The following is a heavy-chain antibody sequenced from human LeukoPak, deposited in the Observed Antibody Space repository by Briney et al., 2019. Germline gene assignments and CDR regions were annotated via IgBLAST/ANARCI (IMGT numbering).Heavy chain of an antibody. CDR3: ARTGGIAAAGLSG. CDR2: ISYDGSNK. Sequence: GGSLRLSCAASGFTFSSYAMHWVRQAPGKGLEWVAVISYDGSNKYYADSVKGRFTISRDNSKNTPYLQMNSLRAEDTAVYYCARTGGIAAAGLSGWGQGTLVTVSS. V-gene: IGHV3-30-3*01. CDR1: GFTFSSYA. J-gene: IGHJ4*02. D-gene: IGHD6-13*01.